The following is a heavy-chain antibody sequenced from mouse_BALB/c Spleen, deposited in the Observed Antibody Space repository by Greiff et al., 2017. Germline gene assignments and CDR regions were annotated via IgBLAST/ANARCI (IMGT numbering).Heavy chain of an antibody. J-gene: IGHJ3*01. CDR3: ARQPPGNYGGFAY. V-gene: IGHV1-26*01. CDR2: INPYNGAT. Sequence: EVQLQQSGPELVKPGASVKISCKASGYSFTGYYMHWVKQSHVKSLEWIGRINPYNGATSYNQNFKDKASLTVDKSSSTAYMELHSLTSEDSAVYYCARQPPGNYGGFAYWGQGTLVTVSA. CDR1: GYSFTGYY. D-gene: IGHD2-1*01.